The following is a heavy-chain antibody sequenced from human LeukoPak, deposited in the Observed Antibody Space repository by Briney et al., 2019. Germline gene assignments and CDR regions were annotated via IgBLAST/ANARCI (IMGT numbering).Heavy chain of an antibody. V-gene: IGHV1-8*01. CDR1: GYTFTSSD. Sequence: ASVKVSCKASGYTFTSSDFNWVRQATGQGLEWMGWMNPKSGNTGYAQKFQGRVTMTRNTSISTAYMEVSSLRSEDTAVYYCARGGPQEYCSGGSCPYFDYWGQGTLVTVSS. D-gene: IGHD2-15*01. CDR2: MNPKSGNT. J-gene: IGHJ4*02. CDR3: ARGGPQEYCSGGSCPYFDY.